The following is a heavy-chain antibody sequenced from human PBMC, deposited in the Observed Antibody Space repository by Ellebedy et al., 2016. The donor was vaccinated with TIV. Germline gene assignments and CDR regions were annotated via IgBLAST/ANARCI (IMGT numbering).Heavy chain of an antibody. CDR1: GFTFSSSG. CDR2: ISAGDGTT. CDR3: ARDDDDILTGRNAMDV. J-gene: IGHJ6*02. D-gene: IGHD3-9*01. V-gene: IGHV3-23*01. Sequence: GESLKISCAASGFTFSSSGLSWVRQAPGKGLEWVSGISAGDGTTYYADSVKGRFTISRDNAKNSLYLQMNSLRAEDTAVYYCARDDDDILTGRNAMDVWGQGTTVTVSS.